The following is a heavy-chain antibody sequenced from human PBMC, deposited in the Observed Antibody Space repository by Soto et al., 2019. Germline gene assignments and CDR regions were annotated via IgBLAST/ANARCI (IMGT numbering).Heavy chain of an antibody. CDR1: GFTFSTYD. D-gene: IGHD2-15*01. J-gene: IGHJ4*02. Sequence: LRLSCTVSGFTFSTYDMHWVRQAPGKGLEWVAVVSYDAGYKNYADSVKGRFTVSKDNSKNTLYLQMNSLRPEDTAVYYCAKVSISKSSAVTFDSWGQGTLVTVSS. CDR3: AKVSISKSSAVTFDS. CDR2: VSYDAGYK. V-gene: IGHV3-30*18.